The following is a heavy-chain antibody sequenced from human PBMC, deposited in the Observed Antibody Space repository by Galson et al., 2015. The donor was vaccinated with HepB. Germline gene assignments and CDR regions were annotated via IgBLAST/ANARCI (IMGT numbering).Heavy chain of an antibody. Sequence: SLRLSCAASGFTFSSYGMHWVRQAPGKGLEWVAVIWYDGSNKYYADSVKGRFTISRDNSKNTLYLQMNSLRAEDTAVYYCARVRDIGWNDVGDFDYWGQGTLVTVSS. J-gene: IGHJ4*02. CDR2: IWYDGSNK. V-gene: IGHV3-33*01. CDR1: GFTFSSYG. CDR3: ARVRDIGWNDVGDFDY. D-gene: IGHD1-1*01.